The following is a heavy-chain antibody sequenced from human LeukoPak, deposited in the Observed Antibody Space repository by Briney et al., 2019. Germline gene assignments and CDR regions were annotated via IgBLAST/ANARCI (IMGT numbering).Heavy chain of an antibody. V-gene: IGHV1-46*03. CDR1: GYTFTSSY. CDR3: ARGSRFMDV. J-gene: IGHJ6*03. Sequence: ASVKVSCKASGYTFTSSYIRWVRQAPGQGLEWMGIINPSGGRTTYAQKFQGRVTMTSDTSTSTVYMELSSLTSEDTAVYYCARGSRFMDVWGKGTPVTVSS. CDR2: INPSGGRT.